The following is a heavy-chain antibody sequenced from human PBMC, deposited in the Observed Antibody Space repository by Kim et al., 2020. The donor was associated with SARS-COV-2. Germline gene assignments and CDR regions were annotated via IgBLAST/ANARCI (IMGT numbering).Heavy chain of an antibody. CDR1: GFNFYTYG. CDR3: VKSITSGSSWDS. Sequence: GGSLRLSCSASGFNFYTYGMYWVRQAPGKGPEYVSVITNDGDATNYVASVKGRFTISRDNSRNTLYLQMSSLRADDTGVYYCVKSITSGSSWDSWGQGTLVIVS. V-gene: IGHV3-64D*06. J-gene: IGHJ4*02. D-gene: IGHD6-6*01. CDR2: ITNDGDAT.